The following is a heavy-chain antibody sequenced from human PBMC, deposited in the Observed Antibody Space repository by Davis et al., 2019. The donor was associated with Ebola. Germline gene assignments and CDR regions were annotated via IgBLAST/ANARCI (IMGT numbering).Heavy chain of an antibody. D-gene: IGHD5-24*01. V-gene: IGHV3-23*01. Sequence: PGGSLRLSCAASGFTFSSYAMSWVRQAPGKGLEWVSAISGSGDSTYHADSVKGRFTISRDNSKNTLYLQMNSLRAEDTAVYYCARTVEMATILYYYYGMDVWGQGTTVTVSS. CDR1: GFTFSSYA. CDR2: ISGSGDST. J-gene: IGHJ6*02. CDR3: ARTVEMATILYYYYGMDV.